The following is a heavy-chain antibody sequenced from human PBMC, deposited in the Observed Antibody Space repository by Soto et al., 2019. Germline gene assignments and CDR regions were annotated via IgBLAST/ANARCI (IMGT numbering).Heavy chain of an antibody. J-gene: IGHJ6*02. D-gene: IGHD3-3*01. CDR1: GDTFKNFY. V-gene: IGHV1-46*02. CDR3: ARHFGKVKDYYYYYGLDV. Sequence: QVQLVQSGAEVKRPGASAKLSCKASGDTFKNFYIHWVRQAPGQGLEWLGMISPSGHTTTHPQKFQGRVTMTRDTSTSTLSLELSNLRSEDTGTYYCARHFGKVKDYYYYYGLDVWGQGTTVTVSS. CDR2: ISPSGHTT.